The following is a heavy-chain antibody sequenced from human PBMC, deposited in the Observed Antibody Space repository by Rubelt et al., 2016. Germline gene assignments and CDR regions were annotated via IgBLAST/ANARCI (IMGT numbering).Heavy chain of an antibody. Sequence: VVQPGGSLRLSCTASGFTFSTYAMSWVRQAPGKGLEWVAAIWYDGSHDRYADSVKGRFTISRDNSKNTLYLQMNGLGVEDTAVYYCAKDISGSYSVDYWGQGTLVTVSS. D-gene: IGHD1-26*01. V-gene: IGHV3-30*02. CDR3: AKDISGSYSVDY. CDR2: IWYDGSHD. CDR1: GFTFSTYA. J-gene: IGHJ4*02.